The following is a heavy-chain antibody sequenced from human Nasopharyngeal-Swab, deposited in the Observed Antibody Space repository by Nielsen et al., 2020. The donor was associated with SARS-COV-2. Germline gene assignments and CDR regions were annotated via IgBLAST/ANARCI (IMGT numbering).Heavy chain of an antibody. J-gene: IGHJ6*02. CDR2: IYYSGST. CDR1: GGSFSGYY. D-gene: IGHD3-9*01. Sequence: SETLSLTCAVYGGSFSGYYWSWIRQPPGKGLEWIGYIYYSGSTNYNPSLKSRVTISVDTSKNQFSLKLSSVTAADTAVYYCAHRAASYYDILTGYPDYYYYGMDVWGQGTTVTVSS. V-gene: IGHV4-59*01. CDR3: AHRAASYYDILTGYPDYYYYGMDV.